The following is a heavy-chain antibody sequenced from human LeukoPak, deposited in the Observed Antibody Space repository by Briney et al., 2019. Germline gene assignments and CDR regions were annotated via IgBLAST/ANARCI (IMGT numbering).Heavy chain of an antibody. Sequence: VASVKVSCKASGYTFTSYGISWVRQAPGQGLEWMGWISAYNGNTNYAQKLQGRVTMTTDTSTSTAYMELRSLRSDDTAVYYCAKPSPGSYDILTGYYNRGFDYWGQGTLVTVSS. CDR3: AKPSPGSYDILTGYYNRGFDY. D-gene: IGHD3-9*01. V-gene: IGHV1-18*01. CDR1: GYTFTSYG. J-gene: IGHJ4*02. CDR2: ISAYNGNT.